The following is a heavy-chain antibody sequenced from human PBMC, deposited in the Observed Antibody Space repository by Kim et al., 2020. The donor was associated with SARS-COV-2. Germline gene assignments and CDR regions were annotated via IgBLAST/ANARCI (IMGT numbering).Heavy chain of an antibody. Sequence: FHGRVTITRDTSASTAYMELSSLRSEDTAVYYCARDRRPSVSTRWYYFDYWGQGTLVTVSS. D-gene: IGHD2-15*01. V-gene: IGHV1-3*01. CDR3: ARDRRPSVSTRWYYFDY. J-gene: IGHJ4*02.